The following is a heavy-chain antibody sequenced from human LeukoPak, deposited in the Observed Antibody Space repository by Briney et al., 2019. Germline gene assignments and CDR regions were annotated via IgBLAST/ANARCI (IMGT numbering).Heavy chain of an antibody. V-gene: IGHV4-39*07. Sequence: SETLSLTCTVSGGSISSSSYYWGWIRQPPGKGLEWIGSIYYSGSTNYNSSLKSRVTISVDTSKNQFSLKLSSVTAADTAVYYCARGIAARPDYYYYMDVWGKGTTVTVSS. J-gene: IGHJ6*03. CDR1: GGSISSSSYY. CDR2: IYYSGST. CDR3: ARGIAARPDYYYYMDV. D-gene: IGHD6-6*01.